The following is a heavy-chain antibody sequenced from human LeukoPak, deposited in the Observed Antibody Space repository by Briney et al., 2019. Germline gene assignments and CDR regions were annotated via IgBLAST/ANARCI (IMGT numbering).Heavy chain of an antibody. CDR1: GFPFNTYW. CDR2: IRQDGGKK. Sequence: GGSLRLSCAASGFPFNTYWMSWVRQAPGKGLEWVANIRQDGGKKYYVDSVKGRFTISRDNAKNSLYLQMNSLRTEDTAVCYCARGGYDFWSGSNWFDPWGQGTLVTVSS. CDR3: ARGGYDFWSGSNWFDP. J-gene: IGHJ5*02. V-gene: IGHV3-7*01. D-gene: IGHD3-3*01.